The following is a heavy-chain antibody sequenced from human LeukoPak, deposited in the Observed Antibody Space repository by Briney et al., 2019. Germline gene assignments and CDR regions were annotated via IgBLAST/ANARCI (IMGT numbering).Heavy chain of an antibody. CDR2: IYWDDDK. J-gene: IGHJ4*02. CDR3: AHRLSNPYYDDGRGSIFDS. V-gene: IGHV2-5*02. D-gene: IGHD3-22*01. Sequence: SGPTLVNPTQTLTLTCTFSGFSLSTTAMAVGWIRQPPGKALEWLALIYWDDDKRYSPSLKSRLTITKATSKNQVVLTMTNMDPVDTATYYCAHRLSNPYYDDGRGSIFDSWGQGTLVTVSS. CDR1: GFSLSTTAMA.